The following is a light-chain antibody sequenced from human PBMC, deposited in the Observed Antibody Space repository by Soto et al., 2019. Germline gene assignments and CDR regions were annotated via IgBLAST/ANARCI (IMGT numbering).Light chain of an antibody. Sequence: QSALTQPPSASGTPGQRVTISCSGSSSNIGSNYVYWYQQLPGTAPKLLIYRNNQRPSGVPDRFSGSKSDTSASLAISGLRSEDEADYYCAVWDDSLSGVVFGGGTKLTVL. V-gene: IGLV1-47*01. CDR1: SSNIGSNY. CDR3: AVWDDSLSGVV. J-gene: IGLJ3*02. CDR2: RNN.